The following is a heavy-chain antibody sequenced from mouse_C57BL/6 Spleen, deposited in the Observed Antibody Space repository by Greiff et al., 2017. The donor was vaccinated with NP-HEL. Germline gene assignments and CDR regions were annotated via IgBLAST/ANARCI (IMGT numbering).Heavy chain of an antibody. D-gene: IGHD2-4*01. V-gene: IGHV1-81*01. J-gene: IGHJ2*01. Sequence: QVQLQQSGAELARPGASVKLSCKASGYTFTSYGISWVKQRTGQGLEWIGEIYPRSGNTYYNEKFKGKATLTADKSSSTAYMELRSLTSEDSAVYFCARREDYDYDFDYWGQGTTLTVSS. CDR3: ARREDYDYDFDY. CDR1: GYTFTSYG. CDR2: IYPRSGNT.